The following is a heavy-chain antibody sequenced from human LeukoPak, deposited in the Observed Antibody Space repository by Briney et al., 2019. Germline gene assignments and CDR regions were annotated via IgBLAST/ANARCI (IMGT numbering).Heavy chain of an antibody. CDR3: ARDRDGYSQVDP. V-gene: IGHV4-59*06. CDR2: IYYSGST. CDR1: GGSISSYY. Sequence: SETLSLTCTVSGGSISSYYWTWIRQHPGKGLEWIGYIYYSGSTYYNPSLKSRVTILVDTSKNQFSLKLSSVTAADTAVYYCARDRDGYSQVDPWGQGILVTVSS. D-gene: IGHD2-21*01. J-gene: IGHJ5*02.